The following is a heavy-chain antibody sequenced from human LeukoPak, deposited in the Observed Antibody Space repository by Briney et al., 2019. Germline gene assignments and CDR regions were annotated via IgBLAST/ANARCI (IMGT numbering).Heavy chain of an antibody. CDR1: GGSISSGSYY. CDR2: IYYSGST. J-gene: IGHJ4*02. D-gene: IGHD2-21*02. CDR3: ARHGHHGDHDY. V-gene: IGHV4-39*01. Sequence: SETLSLTCTVSGGSISSGSYYWGWIRQPPGKVLEWIGSIYYSGSTYYNPSLKSRVTISVDTSKNQFSLKLTSVTAADTAVYYCARHGHHGDHDYWGQGTLVTVSS.